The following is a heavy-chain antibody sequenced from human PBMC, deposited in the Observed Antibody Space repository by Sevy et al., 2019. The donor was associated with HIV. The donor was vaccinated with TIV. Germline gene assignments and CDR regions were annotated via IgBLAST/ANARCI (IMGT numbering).Heavy chain of an antibody. D-gene: IGHD1-26*01. Sequence: ASVKVSCKAAGYTFTRYDFTWVRQAPGQGLEWMGWINSNNANTNYAQKFQGRVTLTTDTSTSTGYMDLKSLSSDDTAVYYCASGSSTGSFHHWGQGTLVTVSS. V-gene: IGHV1-18*01. CDR2: INSNNANT. CDR1: GYTFTRYD. J-gene: IGHJ1*01. CDR3: ASGSSTGSFHH.